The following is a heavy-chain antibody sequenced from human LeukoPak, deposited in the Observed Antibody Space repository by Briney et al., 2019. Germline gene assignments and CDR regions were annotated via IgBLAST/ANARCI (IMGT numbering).Heavy chain of an antibody. CDR3: ARAGEYAESPMDV. J-gene: IGHJ6*03. CDR1: GFMFSRLG. D-gene: IGHD2-2*01. V-gene: IGHV3-33*01. CDR2: IWHDGSVE. Sequence: GGSLRLSCAASGFMFSRLGMQWVRQAPGEGLEWVAMIWHDGSVEEYADSVKGRFTISRDNSQNTLYLQMNSLRDDDTAVYYCARAGEYAESPMDVWGKGTTVTVSS.